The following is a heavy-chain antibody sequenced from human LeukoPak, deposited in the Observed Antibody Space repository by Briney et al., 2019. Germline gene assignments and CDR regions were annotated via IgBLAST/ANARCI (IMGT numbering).Heavy chain of an antibody. CDR1: GYTFTGYY. CDR3: ARLGLHGSGTYYFFDY. CDR2: IDPNTGDT. D-gene: IGHD3-10*01. V-gene: IGHV1-2*06. Sequence: ASVKVSCKASGYTFTGYYMHWVRQAPGQGLEWVGRIDPNTGDTIYAQNSQGRVTVTSATSISTAYMELSRLTSDDTAVYFCARLGLHGSGTYYFFDYWGQGTLVTVSS. J-gene: IGHJ4*02.